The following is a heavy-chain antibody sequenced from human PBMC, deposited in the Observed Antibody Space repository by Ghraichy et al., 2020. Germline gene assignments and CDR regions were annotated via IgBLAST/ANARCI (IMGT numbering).Heavy chain of an antibody. CDR3: ARDTYYYDSSGYYGVS. D-gene: IGHD3-22*01. J-gene: IGHJ4*02. Sequence: GGSLRLSCAASGFTVSSNYMSWVRQAPGKGLEWVSVIYSGGSTYYADSVKGRFTISRDNSKNTLYLQMNSLRAEDTAVYYCARDTYYYDSSGYYGVSWGQGTLVTVSS. CDR1: GFTVSSNY. CDR2: IYSGGST. V-gene: IGHV3-53*01.